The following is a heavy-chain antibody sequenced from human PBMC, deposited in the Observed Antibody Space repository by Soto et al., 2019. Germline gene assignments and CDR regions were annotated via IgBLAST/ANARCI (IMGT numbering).Heavy chain of an antibody. V-gene: IGHV1-2*02. J-gene: IGHJ5*02. CDR1: GYSLSGYY. D-gene: IGHD6-13*01. CDR2: INPNSGGT. Sequence: GASVKVSCKASGYSLSGYYLHWVRQAPGRGPEWMGWINPNSGGTKYVQKFQGRVTMTRDTSISTVYLELSRLRSDDTAVYNCAGGWGIAAPGPNWFDPWGQGTLVTVSS. CDR3: AGGWGIAAPGPNWFDP.